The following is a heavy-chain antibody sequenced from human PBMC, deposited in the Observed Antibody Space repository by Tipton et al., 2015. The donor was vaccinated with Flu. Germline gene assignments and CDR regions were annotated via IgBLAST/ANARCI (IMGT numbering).Heavy chain of an antibody. Sequence: LRLSCAVYGGSLSGYYWSWIRQPPGKGLEWIGEINHSGSTNYNPSLKSRVTISVDTSKNQFSLKLSSVTAADTAVYYCARVGGRTPAGYGMDVWGQGTTVTVSS. J-gene: IGHJ6*02. D-gene: IGHD1-14*01. CDR1: GGSLSGYY. CDR2: INHSGST. V-gene: IGHV4-34*01. CDR3: ARVGGRTPAGYGMDV.